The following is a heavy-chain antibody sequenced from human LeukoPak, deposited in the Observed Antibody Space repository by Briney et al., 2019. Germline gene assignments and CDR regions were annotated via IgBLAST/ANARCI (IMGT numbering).Heavy chain of an antibody. CDR3: AREAVTIFGLVRTQTPKGPHRFDP. CDR1: GYTFTGYY. J-gene: IGHJ5*02. Sequence: ASVEVSCKASGYTFTGYYMHWVRQAPGQGLEWMGLINPSGGTTNCAQKFQGRVTMTRDMSTTTVYMHLSSLRAEDTAVNYCAREAVTIFGLVRTQTPKGPHRFDPWGQGTLVTVSS. D-gene: IGHD3-3*01. CDR2: INPSGGTT. V-gene: IGHV1-46*01.